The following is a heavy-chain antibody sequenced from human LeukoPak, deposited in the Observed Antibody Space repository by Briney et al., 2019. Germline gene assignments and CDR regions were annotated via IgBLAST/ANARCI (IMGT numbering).Heavy chain of an antibody. Sequence: SETLSLTCTVSVDSISRTNNYWGWVRQPPGKGLEWIGTIHSSGSITYYSPSLKSRITITIDKSKNQIYLKLSSVTAADTVVYFCARHEDEDGYNAKPIDYWGQGTLVTVSS. V-gene: IGHV4-39*01. CDR3: ARHEDEDGYNAKPIDY. CDR1: VDSISRTNNY. CDR2: IHSSGSIT. J-gene: IGHJ4*02. D-gene: IGHD5-24*01.